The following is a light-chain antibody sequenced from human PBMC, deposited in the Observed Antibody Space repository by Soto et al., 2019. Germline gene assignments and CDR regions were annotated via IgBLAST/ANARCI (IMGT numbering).Light chain of an antibody. CDR2: GAS. CDR1: QTISRNY. CDR3: QQYGGPVPWT. Sequence: EVVLTQSPGTLSLSPGERATVSCRASQTISRNYLAWYQKKPGQAPRLLIYGASTRATGIPDRFTGSGSGTDFTLTIARLEPDDFAVYYCQQYGGPVPWTFGQGTKVEV. J-gene: IGKJ1*01. V-gene: IGKV3-20*01.